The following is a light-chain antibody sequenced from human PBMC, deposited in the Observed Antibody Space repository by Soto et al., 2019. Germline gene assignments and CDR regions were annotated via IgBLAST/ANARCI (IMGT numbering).Light chain of an antibody. V-gene: IGLV1-47*01. CDR2: RNN. CDR3: AAWDDSLSAVV. J-gene: IGLJ2*01. CDR1: SSNIGSNY. Sequence: QSVPTQPPSASGTPGQRVTISCSGSSSNIGSNYVYWYQQLPGTAPKLLIYRNNQRPSGVPDRFSGSKSGTSASLAISGLRSEDEADYYCAAWDDSLSAVVFGGGTKHRP.